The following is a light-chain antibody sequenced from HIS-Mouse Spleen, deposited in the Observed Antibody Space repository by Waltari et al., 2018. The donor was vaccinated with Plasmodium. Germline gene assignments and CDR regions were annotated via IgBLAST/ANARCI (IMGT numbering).Light chain of an antibody. V-gene: IGLV1-44*01. CDR3: AAWDDSLNGPV. Sequence: QSVLTQPPSASGTPGQRVTISCSGSSSNIGSNTVNWDQQPPGTAPKLLIYSKNQRPSGVPDRFAGSKSGTSASLAISGLQSEDEADYYCAAWDDSLNGPVFGGGTKLTVL. CDR2: SKN. CDR1: SSNIGSNT. J-gene: IGLJ3*02.